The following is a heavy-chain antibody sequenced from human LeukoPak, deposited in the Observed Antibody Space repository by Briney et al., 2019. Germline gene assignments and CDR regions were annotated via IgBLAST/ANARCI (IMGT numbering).Heavy chain of an antibody. CDR3: AKGPVYSGWYSTDY. CDR2: INSDGINT. Sequence: PGGSLRLSCAASGFTFSNYWMHWVRQAPGKGLVWVSRINSDGINTSYADSVKGRFTISRDNAKNTLNLQMNSLRAEDTAVYYCAKGPVYSGWYSTDYWGQGTLVTVSS. D-gene: IGHD5-12*01. V-gene: IGHV3-74*01. J-gene: IGHJ4*02. CDR1: GFTFSNYW.